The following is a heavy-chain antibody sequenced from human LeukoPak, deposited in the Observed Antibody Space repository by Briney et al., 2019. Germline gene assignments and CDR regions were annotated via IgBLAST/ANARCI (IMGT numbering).Heavy chain of an antibody. J-gene: IGHJ4*02. V-gene: IGHV1-18*01. CDR2: ISAYNGNT. Sequence: ASVKVSCKASGYTFTSYGISWVRQAPGQGLEWMGWISAYNGNTNYAQKLQGRVTMTTDTSTSTAYMELRSLRSDDTAVYYCARWGWYYYDSSTNPHFDYWGQGTLVTVSS. D-gene: IGHD3-22*01. CDR1: GYTFTSYG. CDR3: ARWGWYYYDSSTNPHFDY.